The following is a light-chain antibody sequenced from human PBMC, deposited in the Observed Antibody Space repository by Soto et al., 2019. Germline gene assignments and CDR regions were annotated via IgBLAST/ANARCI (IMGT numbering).Light chain of an antibody. CDR1: SSNIGRNY. J-gene: IGLJ3*02. V-gene: IGLV1-47*02. Sequence: QPVLTQPPSASGTPGQRVTMSCSGSSSNIGRNYVFWYQQVPGTAPKLLIYSNNQRPSGVPDRFSGSKSGTSASLAISGLRSEDEADYYCAAWDDSPSAWMFGGGTKVTVL. CDR3: AAWDDSPSAWM. CDR2: SNN.